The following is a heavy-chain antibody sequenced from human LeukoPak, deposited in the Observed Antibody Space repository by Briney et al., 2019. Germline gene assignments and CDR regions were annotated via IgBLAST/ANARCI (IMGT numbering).Heavy chain of an antibody. CDR2: IYYSGST. Sequence: SETLSLTCTVSGDSISKYYWCWIRQPPGEGLEWIGYIYYSGSTDYNPSLKSRVTMSVDTSKNQFSLKLTSVTAADTALYYCARELKVGNTGYYLDYWGQGTLVTVSP. CDR1: GDSISKYY. CDR3: ARELKVGNTGYYLDY. D-gene: IGHD2/OR15-2a*01. J-gene: IGHJ4*02. V-gene: IGHV4-59*01.